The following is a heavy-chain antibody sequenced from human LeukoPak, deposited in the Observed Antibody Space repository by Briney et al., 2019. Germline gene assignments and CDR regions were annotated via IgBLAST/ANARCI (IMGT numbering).Heavy chain of an antibody. J-gene: IGHJ4*02. D-gene: IGHD1-26*01. Sequence: GRFTISRDNANNSLYLQMNSLKDEDTAVYYRARDRGSHNDYWGQGTLVTVSS. CDR3: ARDRGSHNDY. V-gene: IGHV3-48*02.